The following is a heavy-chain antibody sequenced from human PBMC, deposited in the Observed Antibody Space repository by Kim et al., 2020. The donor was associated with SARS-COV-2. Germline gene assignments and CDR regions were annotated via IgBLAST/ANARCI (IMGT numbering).Heavy chain of an antibody. D-gene: IGHD3-22*01. Sequence: SETLSLTCTVSGGSISSYYWSWIRQPPGKGLEWIGYIYYSGSTNYNPSLKSRVTISVDTSKNQFSLKLSSVTAADTAVYYCARAGDYYYDSSGYYLAYYYGMDGWGQGTTVTVSS. CDR2: IYYSGST. CDR1: GGSISSYY. J-gene: IGHJ6*02. V-gene: IGHV4-59*01. CDR3: ARAGDYYYDSSGYYLAYYYGMDG.